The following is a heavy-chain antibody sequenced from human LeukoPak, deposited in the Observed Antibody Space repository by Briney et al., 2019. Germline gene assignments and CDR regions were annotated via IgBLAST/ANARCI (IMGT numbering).Heavy chain of an antibody. CDR1: GFTFDDYG. CDR3: AKDWTGTTFGFDY. CDR2: INWNGGST. Sequence: GGSLRLSCAASGFTFDDYGMSWVRQAPGKGLEWVSGINWNGGSTGYAGSVKGRFTISRDNAKNSLYLQMNSLRAEDTAVYYCAKDWTGTTFGFDYWGQGTLVTVSS. J-gene: IGHJ4*02. D-gene: IGHD1-7*01. V-gene: IGHV3-20*04.